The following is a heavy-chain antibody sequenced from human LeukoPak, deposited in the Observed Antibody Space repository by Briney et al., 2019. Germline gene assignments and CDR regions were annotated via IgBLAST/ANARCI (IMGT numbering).Heavy chain of an antibody. CDR2: INNSGTDT. Sequence: PGGSLRLSCAASGFTFSSYAMTWVRQAPGKGLEWVSSINNSGTDTYYEDSVKGRFTISRDNSKNTLFLHINNLSAEDTAVYYCAAAVNTGRAEHYWGQGTLVTVSS. J-gene: IGHJ4*02. CDR1: GFTFSSYA. CDR3: AAAVNTGRAEHY. V-gene: IGHV3-23*01. D-gene: IGHD4-17*01.